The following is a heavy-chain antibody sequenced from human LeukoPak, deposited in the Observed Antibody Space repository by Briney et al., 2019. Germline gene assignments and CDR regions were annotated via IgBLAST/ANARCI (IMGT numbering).Heavy chain of an antibody. CDR2: IYPGDSDT. CDR1: GYSFSSYW. Sequence: GESLKISCKGSGYSFSSYWIGWVRRMPGKGLEWMGIIYPGDSDTRYSPSFQGQVTISADKSISTAYLQWSSLKASDTAVYYCARRHSTSSLIDYWGQGTLVTVSS. D-gene: IGHD6-6*01. CDR3: ARRHSTSSLIDY. V-gene: IGHV5-51*01. J-gene: IGHJ4*02.